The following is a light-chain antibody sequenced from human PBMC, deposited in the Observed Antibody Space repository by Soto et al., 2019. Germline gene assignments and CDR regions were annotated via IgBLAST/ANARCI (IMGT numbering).Light chain of an antibody. CDR1: QSVSNN. CDR2: GAS. Sequence: IVLTQSPGTLSLSPGERATLSCRASQSVSNNLAWYQQKPGQAPRLLIYGASTRATGIPVRFSGGASGTEFTLTISSLQSEDFTVYYCQQYNKWPLTFGQGTKVDIK. V-gene: IGKV3-15*01. J-gene: IGKJ1*01. CDR3: QQYNKWPLT.